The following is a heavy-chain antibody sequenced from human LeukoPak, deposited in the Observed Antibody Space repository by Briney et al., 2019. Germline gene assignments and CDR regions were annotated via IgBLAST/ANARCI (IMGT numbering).Heavy chain of an antibody. CDR2: IKPDGSEK. CDR1: GFTFSSYW. J-gene: IGHJ4*02. V-gene: IGHV3-7*01. CDR3: ARERMYSGSGSTYPYYDC. Sequence: SGGSLRLSCAASGFTFSSYWMSWVRQSPGKGLEWVANIKPDGSEKYFMDSVKGRFTISRGNAKNALYLEMNSLRAEDTAEYFCARERMYSGSGSTYPYYDCWGQGTLVTVSS. D-gene: IGHD3-10*01.